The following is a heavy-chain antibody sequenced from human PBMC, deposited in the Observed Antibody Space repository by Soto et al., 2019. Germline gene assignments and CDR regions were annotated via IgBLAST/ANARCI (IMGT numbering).Heavy chain of an antibody. D-gene: IGHD4-4*01. Sequence: QVQLVQSGAEVKKPGASVKVSCKAAGYTFTSYAMHWVRQAPRQRLERMGWINAGNGNTKYSQKFQGRVTITRDTSASTAYMELSSLRSEDTAVYYCASSYSNYALIDYYYYGMDVWGQGTTVTVSS. CDR2: INAGNGNT. J-gene: IGHJ6*02. CDR1: GYTFTSYA. V-gene: IGHV1-3*01. CDR3: ASSYSNYALIDYYYYGMDV.